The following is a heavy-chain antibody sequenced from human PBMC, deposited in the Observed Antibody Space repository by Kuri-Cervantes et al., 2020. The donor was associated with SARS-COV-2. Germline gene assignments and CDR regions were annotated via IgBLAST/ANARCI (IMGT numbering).Heavy chain of an antibody. CDR1: DDSMSNGDYH. V-gene: IGHV4-30-2*01. CDR2: IYHSGST. D-gene: IGHD7-27*01. Sequence: SQTLSLTCAVSDDSMSNGDYHWSWIRQPPGKGLEWIGYIYHSGSTNYNPSLKSRVTMSVDTSKNQFSLKLSSVTAADTAVYYCARVNWGFDYWGQGTLVTVSS. CDR3: ARVNWGFDY. J-gene: IGHJ4*02.